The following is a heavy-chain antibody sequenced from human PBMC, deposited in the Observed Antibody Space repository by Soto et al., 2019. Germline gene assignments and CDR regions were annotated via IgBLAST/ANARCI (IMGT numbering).Heavy chain of an antibody. CDR2: ISYDGSNK. J-gene: IGHJ4*02. D-gene: IGHD3-16*02. V-gene: IGHV3-30*18. CDR3: AKEDHDYVWGSYRTLDY. CDR1: GFTFSSYG. Sequence: QVQLVESGGGVVQPGRSLRLSCAASGFTFSSYGMHWVRQAPGKGLEWVAVISYDGSNKYYVDSVKGRFTISRDNSKNTLYLQMNSLRAEDTAVYYCAKEDHDYVWGSYRTLDYWGQGTLVTVSS.